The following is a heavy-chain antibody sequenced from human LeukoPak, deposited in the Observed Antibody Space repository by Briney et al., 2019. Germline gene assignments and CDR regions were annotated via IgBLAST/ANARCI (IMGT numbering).Heavy chain of an antibody. J-gene: IGHJ4*02. V-gene: IGHV4-59*01. D-gene: IGHD6-19*01. CDR2: MHYSGST. Sequence: SETLSLTCTVSGGSISSYYWSWIRQPPGKGLEWIGHMHYSGSTNYNPSLKSRITISVDTSKNQFSLKLGSVTAADTAVYYCAAGQQWLVYDYWGQGTLVTVSS. CDR3: AAGQQWLVYDY. CDR1: GGSISSYY.